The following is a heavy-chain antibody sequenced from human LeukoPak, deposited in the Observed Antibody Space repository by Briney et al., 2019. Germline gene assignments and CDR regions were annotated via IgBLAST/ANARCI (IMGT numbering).Heavy chain of an antibody. V-gene: IGHV3-21*01. Sequence: GGSLRLSCAASGFTFSDYSMNWVRQAPGKGLEWVSSISSRSTSIYYADSVKGRFTISRDSAKKLVYLQMNSLRAEDTAVYYCARDGRVGALLWGQGTLVTVSS. CDR1: GFTFSDYS. CDR2: ISSRSTSI. J-gene: IGHJ4*02. CDR3: ARDGRVGALL. D-gene: IGHD1-26*01.